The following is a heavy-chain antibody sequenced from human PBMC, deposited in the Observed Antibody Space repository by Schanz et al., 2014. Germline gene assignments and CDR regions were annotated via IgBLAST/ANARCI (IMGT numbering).Heavy chain of an antibody. CDR2: ISTFRNEDT. CDR3: ARGGYSSGWYDRDIAHFDY. D-gene: IGHD6-19*01. CDR1: GYTFTSYG. J-gene: IGHJ4*02. Sequence: VQLEQSGAEVKKPGASVKVSCKASGYTFTSYGISWVRQAPGQGPEFMGWISTFRNEDTNSAQRFQGRLTMTTDTSTSTAYMELRSLRSDDTAVYYCARGGYSSGWYDRDIAHFDYWGQGTLVTVSS. V-gene: IGHV1-18*01.